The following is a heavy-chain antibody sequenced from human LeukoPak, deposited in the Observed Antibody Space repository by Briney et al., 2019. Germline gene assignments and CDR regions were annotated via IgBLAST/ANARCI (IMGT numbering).Heavy chain of an antibody. CDR1: GGSISSYY. V-gene: IGHV4-4*07. D-gene: IGHD3-22*01. CDR2: IYTSGST. Sequence: SETLSLTCTVSGGSISSYYWSWIRQPAGKGLEWIGRIYTSGSTNYNPSLKSRVTMSVDTSKNQFSLKLSSVTAADTAVYYCAAPDYYDSSSLTEERYGTIDYWGQGTLVTVSS. J-gene: IGHJ4*02. CDR3: AAPDYYDSSSLTEERYGTIDY.